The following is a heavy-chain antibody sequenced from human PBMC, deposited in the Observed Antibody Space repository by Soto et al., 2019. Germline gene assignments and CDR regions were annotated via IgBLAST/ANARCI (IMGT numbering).Heavy chain of an antibody. CDR3: ARDWHPRFDP. V-gene: IGHV1-18*01. J-gene: IGHJ5*02. CDR1: GYSFSSYG. Sequence: APVKVSCKASGYSFSSYGITWVRQAPGQGLEWMGWISPSSGETNYAQKFQGRVTVTTDTSTTTTYLELRSLKSDDTAVYYCARDWHPRFDPWGPGTLVTVSS. CDR2: ISPSSGET.